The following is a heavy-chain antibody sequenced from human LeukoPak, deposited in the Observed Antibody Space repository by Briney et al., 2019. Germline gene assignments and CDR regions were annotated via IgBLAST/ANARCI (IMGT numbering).Heavy chain of an antibody. CDR2: IYYSGST. D-gene: IGHD3-10*01. V-gene: IGHV4-39*01. J-gene: IGHJ4*02. Sequence: SETLSLTCTVSGGSISSSSYYWGWIRQPPGKGLEWIGSIYYSGSTYYNPSLKSRVTISVDTSKNQFSLKLSSVTAADTAVYYCARHLNKGFLEWFAYYGSGTGFDYWGQGTLVTVSS. CDR3: ARHLNKGFLEWFAYYGSGTGFDY. CDR1: GGSISSSSYY.